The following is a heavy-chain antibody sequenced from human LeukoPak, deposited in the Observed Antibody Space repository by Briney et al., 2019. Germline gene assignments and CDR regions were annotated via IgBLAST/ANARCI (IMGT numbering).Heavy chain of an antibody. CDR3: ARGEDGDYYFQH. Sequence: SETLSLTCAVYGGSFSGYYWSWIRQPPGKGLEWIGEINHSGSSNYNPSLKSRVTISVDTSKNQFSLKLSSVTAADTAVYYCARGEDGDYYFQHWGQGTLSPSPQ. D-gene: IGHD4-17*01. J-gene: IGHJ1*01. CDR1: GGSFSGYY. V-gene: IGHV4-34*01. CDR2: INHSGSS.